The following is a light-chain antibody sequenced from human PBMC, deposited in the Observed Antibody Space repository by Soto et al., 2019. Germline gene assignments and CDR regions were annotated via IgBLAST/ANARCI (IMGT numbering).Light chain of an antibody. CDR3: ISYTGFDTYV. CDR2: DVT. CDR1: STDIGAYKF. Sequence: QLVLTQPASVSASPGQSITISCTGTSTDIGAYKFVSWYQQHPGKAPKLMIYDVTSRPSGVSNRFSGSKSGNTASLIISGLQAEDEGDYYCISYTGFDTYVFGTGTKVTVL. V-gene: IGLV2-14*03. J-gene: IGLJ1*01.